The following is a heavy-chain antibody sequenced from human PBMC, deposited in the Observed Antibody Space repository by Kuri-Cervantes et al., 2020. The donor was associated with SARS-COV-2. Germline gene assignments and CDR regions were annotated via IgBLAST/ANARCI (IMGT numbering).Heavy chain of an antibody. Sequence: GSLRLSCTASGGSISNYFWSWIRQPPGKGLEWIGYINYSGSTKYNPSLKSRVSISMDTSRNQYSLMLTSVTAADTAVYYCARHHCSSTSCWLLQLWGQGTLVTVSS. J-gene: IGHJ1*01. D-gene: IGHD2-2*01. CDR1: GGSISNYF. CDR3: ARHHCSSTSCWLLQL. V-gene: IGHV4-59*08. CDR2: INYSGST.